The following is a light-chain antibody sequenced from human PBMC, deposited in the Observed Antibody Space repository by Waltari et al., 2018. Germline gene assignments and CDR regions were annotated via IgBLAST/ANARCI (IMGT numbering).Light chain of an antibody. J-gene: IGLJ1*01. CDR2: YVS. CDR3: SSFTKNSLYV. Sequence: QSALTQPASVSGSPGQSITISCPGTSNDVGGYNFVSWYQQHPGNAPQLIIYYVSDRPSGVSNRFSGSKSDNTASLTISGLQAEDEADYYCSSFTKNSLYVFGTGTKVTVL. V-gene: IGLV2-14*03. CDR1: SNDVGGYNF.